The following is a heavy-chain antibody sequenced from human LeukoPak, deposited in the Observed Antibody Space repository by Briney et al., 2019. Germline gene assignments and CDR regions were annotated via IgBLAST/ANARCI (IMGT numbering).Heavy chain of an antibody. CDR1: GYTLTELS. V-gene: IGHV1-24*01. D-gene: IGHD2-2*01. CDR2: FDPEDGET. Sequence: ASVKVSCKVPGYTLTELSMHWVRQAPGKGLEWMGGFDPEDGETIYAQKFQGRVTMTEDTSTDTAYMELSSLRSEDTAVYYCATVIGQSSSPPSDWFDPWGQGTLVTVSS. J-gene: IGHJ5*02. CDR3: ATVIGQSSSPPSDWFDP.